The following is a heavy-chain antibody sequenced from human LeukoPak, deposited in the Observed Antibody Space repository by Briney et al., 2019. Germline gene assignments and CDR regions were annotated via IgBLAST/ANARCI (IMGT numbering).Heavy chain of an antibody. Sequence: GASVKVSCKASGYTFTSYGISWVRQAPGQGLEWMGWISAYNGNTNYAQKLQGRVTMTTDTSTSTAYMELRSLRSDDTAVYYCATDLVGATSGTFDYWGQGTLVTVSS. CDR1: GYTFTSYG. CDR2: ISAYNGNT. CDR3: ATDLVGATSGTFDY. J-gene: IGHJ4*02. D-gene: IGHD1-26*01. V-gene: IGHV1-18*01.